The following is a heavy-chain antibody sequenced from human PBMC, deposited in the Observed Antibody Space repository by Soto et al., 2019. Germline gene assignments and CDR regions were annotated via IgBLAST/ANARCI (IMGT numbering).Heavy chain of an antibody. CDR2: ISAYNGNT. J-gene: IGHJ3*02. CDR1: GYTFTGYG. CDR3: ARDLSGVRLFQTINDAFDI. Sequence: QVQLVQSGAEVKKPGASVKVSCKASGYTFTGYGISWVRQAPGQGLEWMGWISAYNGNTNHAQKLEGRVTMTTHTSTSTAYLELRRLRSDDTAVYYCARDLSGVRLFQTINDAFDIWGQGTMVTVSS. D-gene: IGHD2-8*02. V-gene: IGHV1-18*01.